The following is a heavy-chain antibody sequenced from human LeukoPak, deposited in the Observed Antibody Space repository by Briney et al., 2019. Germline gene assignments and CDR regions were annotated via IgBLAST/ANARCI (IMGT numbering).Heavy chain of an antibody. Sequence: SVKVSCKASGYTFTSYGISCVRQAPGQGLEWMGGIIPIFGTANYAQKFQGRVTITADESTSTAYMELSSLRSEDTAVYYCARSFKDYYYDSSGYYGVLDYWGQGTLVTVSS. CDR2: IIPIFGTA. D-gene: IGHD3-22*01. J-gene: IGHJ4*02. CDR1: GYTFTSYG. CDR3: ARSFKDYYYDSSGYYGVLDY. V-gene: IGHV1-69*13.